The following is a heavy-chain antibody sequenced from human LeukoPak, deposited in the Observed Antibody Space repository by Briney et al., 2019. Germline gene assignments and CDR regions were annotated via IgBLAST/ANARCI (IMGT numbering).Heavy chain of an antibody. D-gene: IGHD3-10*01. J-gene: IGHJ4*02. CDR3: ASHVYGMMPQIDY. Sequence: SETLSLTCTVSGGSISSSSYYWGWIRQPPGKGLEWIGSIYYSGSTYYNPSLKSRVTISVDTSKNQFSLKLSSVTAADTAVYYCASHVYGMMPQIDYWGQGTLVTVSS. V-gene: IGHV4-39*01. CDR2: IYYSGST. CDR1: GGSISSSSYY.